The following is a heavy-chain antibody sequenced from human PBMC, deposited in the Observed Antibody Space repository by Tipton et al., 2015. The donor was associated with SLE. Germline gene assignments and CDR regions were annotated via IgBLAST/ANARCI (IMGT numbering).Heavy chain of an antibody. CDR2: INHSGST. Sequence: TLSLTCAVYGGSFSGYYWSWIRQPPGKGLEWIGEINHSGSTNYNPSLKSRVTISVDKSKNQFSLKLSSVTAADTAVYYCARATHSSSWYTLGLHPGDWGQGTLVTVSS. CDR1: GGSFSGYY. V-gene: IGHV4-34*01. J-gene: IGHJ4*02. D-gene: IGHD6-13*01. CDR3: ARATHSSSWYTLGLHPGD.